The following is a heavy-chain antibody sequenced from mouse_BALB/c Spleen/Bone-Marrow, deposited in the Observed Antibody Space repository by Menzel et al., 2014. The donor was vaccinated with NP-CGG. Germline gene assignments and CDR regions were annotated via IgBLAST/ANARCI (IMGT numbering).Heavy chain of an antibody. Sequence: QVQLQQSGAELVRPGTPVKLSCKASGYTFTSYWMNWVKQRPGRGLEWIGRIDPSDSETHYNLKFKDKATLTVDKSSSTAYIQLSSLTSEDSAVYYCARWGAYFDYWGQGTTLTVSS. CDR1: GYTFTSYW. CDR2: IDPSDSET. CDR3: ARWGAYFDY. V-gene: IGHV1-61*01. J-gene: IGHJ2*01.